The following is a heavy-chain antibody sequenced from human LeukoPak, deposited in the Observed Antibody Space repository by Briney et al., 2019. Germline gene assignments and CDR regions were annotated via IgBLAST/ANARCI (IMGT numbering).Heavy chain of an antibody. CDR2: IYPGDSDT. CDR1: GYSFTSYW. V-gene: IGHV5-51*01. J-gene: IGHJ6*02. Sequence: GESLKISCKGSGYSFTSYWIGWVRQMPGKGLEWMGIIYPGDSDTRYSPSFQGQVTISAGKSISTAYLQWSSLKASDTAMYYCARGRSSGPYYYYGMDVWGQGTTVTVSS. CDR3: ARGRSSGPYYYYGMDV. D-gene: IGHD3-22*01.